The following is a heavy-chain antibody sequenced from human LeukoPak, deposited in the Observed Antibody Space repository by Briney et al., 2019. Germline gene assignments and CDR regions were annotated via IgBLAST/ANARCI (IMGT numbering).Heavy chain of an antibody. CDR3: AGYSSSWEGYYFGY. Sequence: SEALSLTCTVSGGSISSYYWSWVRQPPGKGLEWIGYIYYSGSTNYNPSLKSRVTISVDTSKNQFSLKLSSVTAADTAVYYCAGYSSSWEGYYFGYWGQGTLVTVSS. CDR2: IYYSGST. D-gene: IGHD6-13*01. V-gene: IGHV4-59*01. CDR1: GGSISSYY. J-gene: IGHJ4*02.